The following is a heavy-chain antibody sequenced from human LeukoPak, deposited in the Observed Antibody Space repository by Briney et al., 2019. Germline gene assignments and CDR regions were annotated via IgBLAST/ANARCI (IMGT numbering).Heavy chain of an antibody. V-gene: IGHV1-18*01. CDR2: IGAYNGNT. J-gene: IGHJ4*02. Sequence: ASVKVSCKASDYTFTSYGISWVRQAPGQGLEWMGWIGAYNGNTNYAQKLQGRVTMTTGTSTSTAYMELRSLRSDDTAVYYCARSSSVTIPGYYFDYWGQGTLVTVSS. D-gene: IGHD2-21*01. CDR1: DYTFTSYG. CDR3: ARSSSVTIPGYYFDY.